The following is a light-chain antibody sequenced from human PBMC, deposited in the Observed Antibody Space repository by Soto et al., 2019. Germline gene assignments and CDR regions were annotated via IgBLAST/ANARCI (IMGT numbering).Light chain of an antibody. Sequence: IQMTQSPSSLSASVGDRVTITCQASQDIYNYLNWYQQKSGKAPKLLIYDASNLEAGVPSRFSGSRSGTDFTFTISSLQPEDIATYYCQHYDNHNSITFGGGTKVDIK. CDR3: QHYDNHNSIT. CDR1: QDIYNY. V-gene: IGKV1-33*01. CDR2: DAS. J-gene: IGKJ4*01.